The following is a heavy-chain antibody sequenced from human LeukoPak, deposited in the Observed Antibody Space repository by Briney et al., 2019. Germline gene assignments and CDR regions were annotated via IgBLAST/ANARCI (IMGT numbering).Heavy chain of an antibody. CDR2: INPKGGGT. D-gene: IGHD5-24*01. J-gene: IGHJ4*02. CDR1: GYTFTDYY. CDR3: ARDRMATIGGYYFDY. Sequence: AASVKVSCKASGYTFTDYYMHWVRQAPGQGLEWMGWINPKGGGTNYAQKFQGRVTMTRDTSISTAYMELSRLRSGDTAVYYCARDRMATIGGYYFDYWGQGTLVTVSS. V-gene: IGHV1-2*02.